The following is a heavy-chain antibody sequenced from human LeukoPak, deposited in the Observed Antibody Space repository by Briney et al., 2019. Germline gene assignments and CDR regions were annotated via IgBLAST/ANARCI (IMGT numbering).Heavy chain of an antibody. CDR1: GFTFSSYA. V-gene: IGHV3-23*01. D-gene: IGHD4-17*01. J-gene: IGHJ4*02. Sequence: GGSLRLSCAASGFTFSSYAMTWVRQAPGKGLEWVSTISGSGGSTNYTDSVKGRFTISRDNSQNTLYLQMNSLRAEDTAVYYCAPRPTVTIDYWGQGTLVTVSS. CDR3: APRPTVTIDY. CDR2: ISGSGGST.